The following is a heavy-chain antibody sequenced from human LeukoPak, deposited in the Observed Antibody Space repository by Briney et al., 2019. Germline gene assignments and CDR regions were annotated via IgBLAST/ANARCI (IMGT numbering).Heavy chain of an antibody. Sequence: GGSLRLSCAASGFTFSTYSMKWVRQAREKGMEWVSSISSSSSYIYYADSVKGRFTISRDNAKNSLYLQMNSLTAEDTAVYYCARDPCCCGGDCYSVLDYWGQGTLVTVSS. CDR1: GFTFSTYS. J-gene: IGHJ4*02. V-gene: IGHV3-21*01. D-gene: IGHD2-21*02. CDR2: ISSSSSYI. CDR3: ARDPCCCGGDCYSVLDY.